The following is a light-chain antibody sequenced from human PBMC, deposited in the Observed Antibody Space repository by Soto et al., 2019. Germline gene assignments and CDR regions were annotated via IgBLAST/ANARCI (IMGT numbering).Light chain of an antibody. Sequence: QSVLTQPASVSGSPGQSIAISCTGSSSDVGGYNYVSWYQQHPGKAPKLMIYDVSNRPSGVSDRFSGSKSGNTASLTISGLQSEDEADYYCSSYTISDSYVFGTGTQLTVL. J-gene: IGLJ1*01. CDR1: SSDVGGYNY. CDR3: SSYTISDSYV. CDR2: DVS. V-gene: IGLV2-14*03.